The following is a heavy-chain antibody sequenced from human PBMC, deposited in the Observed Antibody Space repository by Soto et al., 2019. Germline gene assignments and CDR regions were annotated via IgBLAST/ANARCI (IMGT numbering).Heavy chain of an antibody. CDR3: ARDLIAGSGYLVGMDV. CDR1: GGSISSSNW. D-gene: IGHD3-22*01. CDR2: IYHSGST. J-gene: IGHJ6*02. V-gene: IGHV4-4*02. Sequence: QVQLQESGPGLVKPSGTLSLTCAVSGGSISSSNWWSWVRQPPGKGLEWIGEIYHSGSTNYNPSLNSRVTISVDKSKNQFSRKLSSVTAADTAVYYCARDLIAGSGYLVGMDVWGQGTTVTVSS.